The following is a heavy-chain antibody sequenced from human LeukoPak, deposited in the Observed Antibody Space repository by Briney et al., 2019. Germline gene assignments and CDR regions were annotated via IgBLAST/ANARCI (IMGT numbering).Heavy chain of an antibody. J-gene: IGHJ6*02. CDR3: ARGEGYCSTTSYSIYSYGMDL. CDR1: GFTFSRYG. CDR2: ISYDGGNK. D-gene: IGHD2-2*01. V-gene: IGHV3-30*03. Sequence: GGSLRLSCAASGFTFSRYGMHWVRQAPGKGLEWVAVISYDGGNKYYADSVRGRFTISRDNSKNTLYLQMNSQRAEDTAVYYCARGEGYCSTTSYSIYSYGMDLWGQGATVTVSS.